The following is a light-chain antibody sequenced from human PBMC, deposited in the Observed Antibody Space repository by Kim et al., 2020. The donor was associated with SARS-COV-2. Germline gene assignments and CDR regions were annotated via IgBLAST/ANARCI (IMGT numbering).Light chain of an antibody. V-gene: IGKV3-20*01. J-gene: IGKJ1*01. CDR1: QSVRSNY. CDR3: QQYGSSSRT. CDR2: GAS. Sequence: VLVQSPGTLSLSPGERATLSCRASQSVRSNYLAWYQQKPGQAPRLLIYGASARATGIPDRFSGSGSGTDFTLTISRLEPEDFALYYCQQYGSSSRTFGQGTKVDIK.